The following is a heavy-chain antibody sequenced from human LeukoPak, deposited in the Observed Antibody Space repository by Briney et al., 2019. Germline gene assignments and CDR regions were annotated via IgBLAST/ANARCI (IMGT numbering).Heavy chain of an antibody. D-gene: IGHD6-13*01. Sequence: GASVKVSCKVPGYTLTELSMHWVRQAPGKGLEWMGGFDPEDGETIYAQKFQGRVTMTEDTSTDTAYMELSSLRSEDTAVYYCATSVAAAGFLTYWGQGTLVTVSS. J-gene: IGHJ4*02. CDR2: FDPEDGET. CDR1: GYTLTELS. CDR3: ATSVAAAGFLTY. V-gene: IGHV1-24*01.